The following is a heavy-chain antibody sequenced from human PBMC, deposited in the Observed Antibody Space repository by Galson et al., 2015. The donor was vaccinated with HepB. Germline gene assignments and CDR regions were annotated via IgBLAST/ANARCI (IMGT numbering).Heavy chain of an antibody. D-gene: IGHD3-3*01. CDR3: ARDRGPDYDSWSGFLGAFDY. V-gene: IGHV3-21*06. Sequence: SLRLSCAASGFTFRTYNMNWVRQAPGKGLEWVSSITSGSSYIYYADSVKGRFIISRDDAKNSLYLQMNSLRAEDTAVYYCARDRGPDYDSWSGFLGAFDYWGQGSLVTVSS. CDR2: ITSGSSYI. CDR1: GFTFRTYN. J-gene: IGHJ4*02.